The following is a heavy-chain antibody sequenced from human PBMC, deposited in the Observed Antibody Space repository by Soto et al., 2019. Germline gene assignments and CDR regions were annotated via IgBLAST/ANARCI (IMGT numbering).Heavy chain of an antibody. CDR3: ARHLGYCSSTSCYSSYYYYYYMDV. Sequence: PSETLSLTCTVSGGSISSYYWSWIRQPPGKGLEWIGYIYYSGSTNYNPSLKSRVTISVDTSKNQFSLKLSSVTAADTAVYYCARHLGYCSSTSCYSSYYYYYYMDVWGKGTTVTVSS. V-gene: IGHV4-59*08. CDR1: GGSISSYY. D-gene: IGHD2-2*01. J-gene: IGHJ6*03. CDR2: IYYSGST.